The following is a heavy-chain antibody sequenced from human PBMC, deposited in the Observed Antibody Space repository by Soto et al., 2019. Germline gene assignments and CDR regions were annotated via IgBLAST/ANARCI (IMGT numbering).Heavy chain of an antibody. V-gene: IGHV2-5*02. Sequence: QITLKESGPTLVKPTHTLTLTCTVSGFSLMTDGARVGWFRQPQGKALEWLALIYRDDDKRYRPSLNSRVTVTRDNNKNQVVLTMTSMDPVDTATYYCAHTVARGAYWETFNYWGQGTLVTVSS. CDR1: GFSLMTDGAR. CDR2: IYRDDDK. D-gene: IGHD1-26*01. J-gene: IGHJ4*02. CDR3: AHTVARGAYWETFNY.